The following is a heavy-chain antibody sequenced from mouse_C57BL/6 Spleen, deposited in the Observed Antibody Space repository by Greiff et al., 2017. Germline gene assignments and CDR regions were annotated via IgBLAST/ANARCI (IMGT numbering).Heavy chain of an antibody. Sequence: VQLKQSGAELVRPGASVKLSCTASGFNIKDDYMHWVKQRPEQGLEWIGWIDPENGDTEYASKFQGKTTITADTSSNTAYLQLSSLTSEDTAVYYCTTRDYGYYFDYWGQGTTLTVSS. V-gene: IGHV14-4*01. CDR1: GFNIKDDY. J-gene: IGHJ2*01. CDR2: IDPENGDT. CDR3: TTRDYGYYFDY. D-gene: IGHD1-1*01.